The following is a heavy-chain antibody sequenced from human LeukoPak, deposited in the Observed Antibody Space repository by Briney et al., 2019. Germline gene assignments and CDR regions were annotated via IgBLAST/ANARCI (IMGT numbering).Heavy chain of an antibody. CDR1: GFTFSSYA. CDR3: SSTISYYDSSGYYYVYLDY. V-gene: IGHV3-30*04. D-gene: IGHD3-22*01. Sequence: PGGSLRLSCAASGFTFSSYAMHWVRQASGKGLEWVAVISYDGSNKYYADSVKGRFTISRDNSKNTLYLQMNSLRAEDTAVYYCSSTISYYDSSGYYYVYLDYWGQGTLVTVSS. J-gene: IGHJ4*02. CDR2: ISYDGSNK.